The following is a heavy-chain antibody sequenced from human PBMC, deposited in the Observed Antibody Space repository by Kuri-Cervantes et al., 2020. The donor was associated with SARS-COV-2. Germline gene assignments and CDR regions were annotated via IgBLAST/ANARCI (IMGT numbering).Heavy chain of an antibody. CDR2: IYYSGST. J-gene: IGHJ4*02. CDR3: ARHKSDY. V-gene: IGHV4-39*01. Sequence: ESLKISCTVSGGSISSSSYYWGWIRQPPGKGLEWIGSIYYSGSTYYNPSLKSRVTISVDTSKNQFSLKLSSVTAADTAVYYCARHKSDYWGQGTRVTVAS. CDR1: GGSISSSSYY.